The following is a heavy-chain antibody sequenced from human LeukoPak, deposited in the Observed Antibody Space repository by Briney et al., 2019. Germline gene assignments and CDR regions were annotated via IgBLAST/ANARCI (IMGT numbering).Heavy chain of an antibody. D-gene: IGHD2-15*01. J-gene: IGHJ4*02. CDR1: GYTFTSYY. V-gene: IGHV1-46*01. Sequence: ASVKVSCKASGYTFTSYYMHWVRQAPGQGLEWMGIINPSGGSTSYAQKFQGRVTMTRDTSTSTVYMELSSLRSEDTAVYYCARDDCSGDSCYYPGYWGQGTLVTVSS. CDR2: INPSGGST. CDR3: ARDDCSGDSCYYPGY.